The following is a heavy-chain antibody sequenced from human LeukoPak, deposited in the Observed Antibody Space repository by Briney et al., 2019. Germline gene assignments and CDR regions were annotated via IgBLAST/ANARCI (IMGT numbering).Heavy chain of an antibody. CDR2: ISSSGSTI. J-gene: IGHJ4*02. CDR1: GFTFSSYE. D-gene: IGHD6-19*01. CDR3: AKEEQWLAYFDY. Sequence: PGGSLRLSCAASGFTFSSYEMNWVRQAPGKGLEWVSYISSSGSTIYYADSVKGRFTISRDNSKNTLYLQMNSLRAEDTAVYYCAKEEQWLAYFDYWGQGTLVTVSS. V-gene: IGHV3-48*03.